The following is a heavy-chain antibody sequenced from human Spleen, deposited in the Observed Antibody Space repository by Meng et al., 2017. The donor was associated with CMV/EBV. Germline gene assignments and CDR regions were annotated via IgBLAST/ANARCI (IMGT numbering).Heavy chain of an antibody. CDR1: GFTFSSYA. V-gene: IGHV3-23*01. CDR3: AKDYSSSS. CDR2: ISGSGGST. J-gene: IGHJ5*02. D-gene: IGHD6-6*01. Sequence: VQLLGAGGGLVTPGGSLSLSGAASGFTFSSYAMSWVRQAPGKGLEWVSAISGSGGSTYYADSVKGRFTISRDNSKNTLYLQMNSLRAEDTAVYYCAKDYSSSSWGQGTLVTVSS.